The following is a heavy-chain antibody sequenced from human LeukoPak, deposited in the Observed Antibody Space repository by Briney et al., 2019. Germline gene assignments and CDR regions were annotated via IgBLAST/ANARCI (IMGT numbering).Heavy chain of an antibody. V-gene: IGHV1-18*01. J-gene: IGHJ3*02. D-gene: IGHD1-26*01. CDR3: ARASVGVDAFDI. Sequence: ASVKVSCKASGYTFTSYGISWVRQAPGQGLEWMGWISPYNGNTDYAQKLQGRVTMATDTSTSTAYMELRSLRSDDTAVYYCARASVGVDAFDIWGQGTMVTVSS. CDR2: ISPYNGNT. CDR1: GYTFTSYG.